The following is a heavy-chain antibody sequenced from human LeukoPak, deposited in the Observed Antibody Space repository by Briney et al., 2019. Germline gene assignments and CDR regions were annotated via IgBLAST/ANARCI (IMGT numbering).Heavy chain of an antibody. D-gene: IGHD4-17*01. CDR3: ARAYGDPPLDY. Sequence: ASVKVSCKASGYTFTDYYMHWVRQAPGQRLEWMGSINPIGGGTNYAQNFQGRVTMTRDTSISTAYMDLSRLRSDDTAVYFCARAYGDPPLDYWGQGTLVTVYS. J-gene: IGHJ4*02. CDR1: GYTFTDYY. CDR2: INPIGGGT. V-gene: IGHV1-2*02.